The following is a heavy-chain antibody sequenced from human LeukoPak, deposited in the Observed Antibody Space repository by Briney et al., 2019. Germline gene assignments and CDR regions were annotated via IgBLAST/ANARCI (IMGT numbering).Heavy chain of an antibody. Sequence: ASVKVSCKASGYTFTSYDINWVRQATGQGLEWMGWMNPNSGNTGYAQKFQGRVTITRNTSISTAYMELSSLRSEDTAVYYCARTGYSSGWYYFDYWGQGTLVTVSS. J-gene: IGHJ4*02. CDR3: ARTGYSSGWYYFDY. V-gene: IGHV1-8*03. D-gene: IGHD6-19*01. CDR1: GYTFTSYD. CDR2: MNPNSGNT.